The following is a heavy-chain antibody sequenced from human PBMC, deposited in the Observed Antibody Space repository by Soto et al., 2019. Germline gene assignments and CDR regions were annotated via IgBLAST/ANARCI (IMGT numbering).Heavy chain of an antibody. CDR1: GYTFTSYG. D-gene: IGHD3-3*01. Sequence: GASVKVSCKASGYTFTSYGISWVRQAPGQGLEWMGWISAYNGNTNYAQKLQGRVTMTTDTSTSTAYMELRSLRSDDTAVYYCARVDATIFGVVIINRYYYYGMDVWGQGTTVTVSS. J-gene: IGHJ6*02. CDR2: ISAYNGNT. V-gene: IGHV1-18*04. CDR3: ARVDATIFGVVIINRYYYYGMDV.